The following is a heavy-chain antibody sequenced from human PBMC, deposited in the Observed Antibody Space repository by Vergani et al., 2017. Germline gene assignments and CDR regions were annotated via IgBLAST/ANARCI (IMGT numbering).Heavy chain of an antibody. CDR2: FDPEDGET. CDR1: GYTLTELS. J-gene: IGHJ4*02. CDR3: QATKRISMVWGEDY. V-gene: IGHV1-24*01. D-gene: IGHD3-10*01. Sequence: QVQLVQSGAEVKKPGASVKVSCKVSGYTLTELSIHWVRQAPGKGLQWMGGFDPEDGETIYAQKFQGRVTMTEDTSTDTDYMDLGSVSSEDTAVYYSQATKRISMVWGEDYWGQGTLVTVSS.